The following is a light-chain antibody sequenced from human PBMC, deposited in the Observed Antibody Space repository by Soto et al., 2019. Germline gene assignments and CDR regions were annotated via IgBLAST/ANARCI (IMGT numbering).Light chain of an antibody. CDR2: DAS. CDR1: LSISSW. Sequence: DIQMTQSPSTLSASVGDRVIITCRSSLSISSWLAWYQQKPGKAPKLLIYDASSLESGVPSRFRGSVSGTEFTLTISSLQPDDFATYYFQQYNSYSYTFGQGTKLEIK. CDR3: QQYNSYSYT. V-gene: IGKV1-5*01. J-gene: IGKJ2*01.